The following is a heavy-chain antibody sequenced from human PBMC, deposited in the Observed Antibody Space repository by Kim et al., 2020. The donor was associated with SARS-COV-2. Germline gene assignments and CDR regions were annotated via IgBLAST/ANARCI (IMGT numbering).Heavy chain of an antibody. CDR1: GYTFTSYG. D-gene: IGHD2-2*02. J-gene: IGHJ5*02. Sequence: ASVKVSCKASGYTFTSYGISWVRQAPGQGLEWMGWISAYNGNTNYAQKLQGRVTMTTDTSTSTAYMELRSLRSDDTAVYYCAFKEFAVPAAIVGFDPWGQGTLVTVSS. CDR2: ISAYNGNT. CDR3: AFKEFAVPAAIVGFDP. V-gene: IGHV1-18*01.